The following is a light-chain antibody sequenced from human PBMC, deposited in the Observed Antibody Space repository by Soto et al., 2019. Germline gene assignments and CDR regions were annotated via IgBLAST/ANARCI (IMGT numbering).Light chain of an antibody. J-gene: IGLJ1*01. CDR1: SSNLGDNA. CDR3: AAWDASLDGYV. Sequence: QSVLTQPPSASGTPGQRVTISCSTSSSNLGDNAVNWYQHVPGTAPKLLIYSYEQRPSGVPDRLSGSKSGTSASIAISGLQSEDEADYYCAAWDASLDGYVFGTGTRSPS. CDR2: SYE. V-gene: IGLV1-44*01.